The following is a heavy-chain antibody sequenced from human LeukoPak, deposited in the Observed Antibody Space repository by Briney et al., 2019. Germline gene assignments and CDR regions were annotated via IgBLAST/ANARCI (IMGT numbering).Heavy chain of an antibody. J-gene: IGHJ3*02. Sequence: PGGSLRLSCAASVFTFSSYWMSWVRQAPGKGLEWVANIKQDGSEKYYVDSVKGRFTISRDNAKNSLYLQMNSLRAEDTAVYYCARPVGYCSSTSCYNAFDIWGQGTMVTVSS. CDR2: IKQDGSEK. D-gene: IGHD2-2*02. V-gene: IGHV3-7*01. CDR3: ARPVGYCSSTSCYNAFDI. CDR1: VFTFSSYW.